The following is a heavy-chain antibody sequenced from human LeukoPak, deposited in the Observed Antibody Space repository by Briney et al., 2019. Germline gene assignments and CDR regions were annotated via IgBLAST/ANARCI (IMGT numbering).Heavy chain of an antibody. D-gene: IGHD2-2*01. CDR2: INHGGST. Sequence: SETLSLTCAVNGGSLSAYYWNWIRQPPGKGLEWIGEINHGGSTNYNPSLKSRVTISVDTSKNQFSLKLSSVTAADTAVYYCARLRRYCSNTSCPKTLDVWGKGTTVTVSS. V-gene: IGHV4-34*01. CDR1: GGSLSAYY. CDR3: ARLRRYCSNTSCPKTLDV. J-gene: IGHJ6*04.